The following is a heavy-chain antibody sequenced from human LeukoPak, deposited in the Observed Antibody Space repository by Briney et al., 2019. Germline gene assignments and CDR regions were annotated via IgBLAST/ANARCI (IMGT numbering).Heavy chain of an antibody. J-gene: IGHJ4*02. CDR3: ARVQGYCSGGSCYHYIDY. V-gene: IGHV3-7*04. Sequence: PGGSLRLSCAASGFTFSSYWMSWVRQAPGKGLEWVANIKQDGSEKYYVDSVKGRFTISRDNAKNSLYLQMNSLRAEDTAVYYCARVQGYCSGGSCYHYIDYWGQGTLVTVSS. CDR2: IKQDGSEK. CDR1: GFTFSSYW. D-gene: IGHD2-15*01.